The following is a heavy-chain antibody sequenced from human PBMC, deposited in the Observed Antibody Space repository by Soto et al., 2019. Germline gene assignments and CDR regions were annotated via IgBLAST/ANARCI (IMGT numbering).Heavy chain of an antibody. CDR1: GFTFSSYS. V-gene: IGHV3-21*01. J-gene: IGHJ4*02. CDR3: ARASERGYSYGLSDY. D-gene: IGHD5-18*01. CDR2: ISSSSSYI. Sequence: EVQLVESGGGLVKPGGSLRLSCAASGFTFSSYSMNWVRQAPGKGLEWVSSISSSSSYIYYADSVKGRFTISRDNAKNSLYLQMNSLRAEDTAVYYCARASERGYSYGLSDYWGQGTLVTVSS.